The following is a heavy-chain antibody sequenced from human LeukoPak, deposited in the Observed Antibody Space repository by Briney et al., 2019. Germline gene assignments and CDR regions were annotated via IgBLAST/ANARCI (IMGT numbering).Heavy chain of an antibody. CDR2: INPNSGGT. J-gene: IGHJ4*02. Sequence: GASVKVSCKASGYTFTGYYMHWVRQAPGQGLEWMGWINPNSGGTNYAQKFQGRVTMTRDTSISTAYMELSRLRSDDTAVYYCARDPGIAAAGTTFFDYWGQGTLVTVSS. V-gene: IGHV1-2*02. CDR3: ARDPGIAAAGTTFFDY. CDR1: GYTFTGYY. D-gene: IGHD6-13*01.